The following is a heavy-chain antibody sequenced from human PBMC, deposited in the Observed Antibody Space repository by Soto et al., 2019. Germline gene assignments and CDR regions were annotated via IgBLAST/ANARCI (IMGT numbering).Heavy chain of an antibody. Sequence: PGGSLRLSCAASGFTFSSYAMSWVRQAPGKGLEWVSAISGSGGSTYYADSVKGRFTISRDNSKNTLYLQMNSLRAEDTAVYYCAKDEGSYDSSGYGHWGQGTLVTVSS. CDR3: AKDEGSYDSSGYGH. CDR2: ISGSGGST. V-gene: IGHV3-23*01. J-gene: IGHJ4*02. D-gene: IGHD3-22*01. CDR1: GFTFSSYA.